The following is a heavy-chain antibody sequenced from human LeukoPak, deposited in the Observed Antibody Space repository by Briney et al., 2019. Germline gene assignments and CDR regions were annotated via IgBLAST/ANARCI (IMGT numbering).Heavy chain of an antibody. Sequence: GGSLRLSCAASGFTFDDYAMHWVRQAPGKGLEWVSGISWNSGSIGYADSVKGRFTISRDNAKNSLYLQMNSLRAEDTALYYCAKVKGGSGSYQVFDYWGQGTLVTVSS. CDR3: AKVKGGSGSYQVFDY. CDR2: ISWNSGSI. J-gene: IGHJ4*02. D-gene: IGHD3-10*01. V-gene: IGHV3-9*01. CDR1: GFTFDDYA.